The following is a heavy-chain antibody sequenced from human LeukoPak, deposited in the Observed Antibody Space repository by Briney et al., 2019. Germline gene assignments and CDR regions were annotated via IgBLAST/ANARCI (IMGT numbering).Heavy chain of an antibody. CDR3: ASHHGGYSGYELLDY. Sequence: ASVKVSCKASGYTFTSYAMHWVRQAPGQRLEWMGWINVGNGNTKYSQKFQGRVTITMDTSASKAYMELSSLRSEDTAVYYCASHHGGYSGYELLDYWGQGTLVTVSS. V-gene: IGHV1-3*01. J-gene: IGHJ4*02. CDR2: INVGNGNT. CDR1: GYTFTSYA. D-gene: IGHD5-12*01.